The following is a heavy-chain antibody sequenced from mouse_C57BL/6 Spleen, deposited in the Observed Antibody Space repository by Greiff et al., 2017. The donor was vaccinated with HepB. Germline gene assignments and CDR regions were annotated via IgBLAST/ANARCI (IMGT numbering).Heavy chain of an antibody. J-gene: IGHJ4*01. V-gene: IGHV1-75*01. CDR2: IFPGSGST. D-gene: IGHD4-1*01. CDR3: ARFQLTGRGAMDY. CDR1: GYTFTDYY. Sequence: QVQLKESGPELVKPGASVKISCKASGYTFTDYYINWVKQRPGQGLEWIGWIFPGSGSTYYNEKFKGKATLTVDKSSSTAYMLLSSLTSEDSAVYFCARFQLTGRGAMDYWGQGTSVTVSS.